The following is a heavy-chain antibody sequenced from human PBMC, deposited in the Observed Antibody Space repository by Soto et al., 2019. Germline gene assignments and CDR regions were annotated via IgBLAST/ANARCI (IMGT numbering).Heavy chain of an antibody. CDR1: GGSISSYY. V-gene: IGHV4-59*01. Sequence: QVQLQESGPGLVKPSETLSLTCTVSGGSISSYYWTWIRQPPGKGLEWIGYIYYSGGTNYNPYLKTRFTISLDPSKNQFSLKLTSVTAADTAVYYCAKGPRGDGYNPYYSYGLDVWGQGTTVTVSS. D-gene: IGHD5-12*01. CDR3: AKGPRGDGYNPYYSYGLDV. CDR2: IYYSGGT. J-gene: IGHJ6*02.